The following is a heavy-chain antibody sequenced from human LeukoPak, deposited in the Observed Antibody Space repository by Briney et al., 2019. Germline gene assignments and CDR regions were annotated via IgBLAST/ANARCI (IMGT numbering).Heavy chain of an antibody. CDR3: ARGLIVVVPAASRRYYYMDV. CDR2: IYTSGST. Sequence: PSETLSLTCTVSGGSISRYYWSWIRQPAGKGLAWIGRIYTSGSTNYNPSLKSRVTMSVDTSKNQFSLKLSSVTAADTAVYYCARGLIVVVPAASRRYYYMDVWGKGTTVTVSS. D-gene: IGHD2-2*01. V-gene: IGHV4-4*07. J-gene: IGHJ6*03. CDR1: GGSISRYY.